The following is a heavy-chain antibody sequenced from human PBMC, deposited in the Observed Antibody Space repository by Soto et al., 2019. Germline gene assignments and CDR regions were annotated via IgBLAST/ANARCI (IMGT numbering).Heavy chain of an antibody. V-gene: IGHV1-69*13. D-gene: IGHD3-10*01. J-gene: IGHJ4*02. CDR1: GGTFSSYA. CDR3: ARGYYYGSGSYSVDFDY. Sequence: SVKVSCKASGGTFSSYAISWVRQAPGQGLEWMGGIIPIFGTANYAQKFQGRVTITADESTSTAYMELSSLRSEDTVVYYCARGYYYGSGSYSVDFDYWGQGTLVTVSS. CDR2: IIPIFGTA.